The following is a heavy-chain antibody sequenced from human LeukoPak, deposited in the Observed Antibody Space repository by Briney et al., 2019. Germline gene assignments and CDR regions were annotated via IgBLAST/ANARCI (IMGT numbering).Heavy chain of an antibody. CDR3: ARRGTTYCTVDSCHPNWFDP. D-gene: IGHD2-15*01. V-gene: IGHV3-21*04. CDR1: GFTFSSYV. CDR2: ISAGGVTT. J-gene: IGHJ5*02. Sequence: PGGSLRLSCAASGFTFSSYVMTWVRQAPDIGLEWVSTISAGGVTTYYADSVKGRFTISRDNAKNSVYLLMNSLRAEDTAVYYCARRGTTYCTVDSCHPNWFDPWGQGTLVTVSS.